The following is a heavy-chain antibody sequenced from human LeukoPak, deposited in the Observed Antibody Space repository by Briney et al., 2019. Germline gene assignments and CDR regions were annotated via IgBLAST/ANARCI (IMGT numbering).Heavy chain of an antibody. CDR2: IYYAGNT. D-gene: IGHD3-10*01. V-gene: IGHV4-59*01. CDR3: ARHNYYGSGSPDY. Sequence: KSSETLSLTCAVSGGSLNSFYWSWIRQSPGKGLEWIGYIYYAGNTYYNPSLKSRVTISVDTAKKQFSLKLSSVTAADTAVYYCARHNYYGSGSPDYWGQGTLVTVSS. CDR1: GGSLNSFY. J-gene: IGHJ4*02.